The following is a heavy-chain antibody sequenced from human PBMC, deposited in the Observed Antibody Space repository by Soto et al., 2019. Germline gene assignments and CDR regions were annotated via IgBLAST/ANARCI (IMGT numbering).Heavy chain of an antibody. V-gene: IGHV1-69*01. CDR2: IIPIFGTA. Sequence: QVQLVQSGAEVKKPGSSVKVSCKASGGTFSSYAISWVRQAPGQGLEWMGGIIPIFGTANYAQKLQGRVTITADESTSTAYMELSSLRSEDTAVYYCARSYCSGGSCYSESDYYYYGMDVWGQGTTVTVSS. J-gene: IGHJ6*02. CDR1: GGTFSSYA. D-gene: IGHD2-15*01. CDR3: ARSYCSGGSCYSESDYYYYGMDV.